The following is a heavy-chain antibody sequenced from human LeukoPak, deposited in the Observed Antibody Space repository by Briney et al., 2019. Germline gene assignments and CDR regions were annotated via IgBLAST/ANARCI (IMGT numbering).Heavy chain of an antibody. V-gene: IGHV1-18*01. CDR3: ARDYRNYGPDY. J-gene: IGHJ4*02. Sequence: ASVKVSCKASGYTFTNYGFSWVRQAPGQGLEWMGWISTDNGNTNYAQKPQGRVTMTTDTSTSTAYMELRSLRSDDTAVYYCARDYRNYGPDYWGQGTLVTVSS. CDR1: GYTFTNYG. CDR2: ISTDNGNT. D-gene: IGHD4-11*01.